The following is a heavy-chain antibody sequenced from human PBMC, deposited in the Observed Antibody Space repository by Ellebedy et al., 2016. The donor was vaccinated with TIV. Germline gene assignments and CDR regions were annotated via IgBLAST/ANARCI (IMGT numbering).Heavy chain of an antibody. J-gene: IGHJ3*02. CDR1: GFTFHDYA. CDR2: TGWDGGRT. Sequence: GESLKISCAASGFTFHDYAMHWVRQAPGKGLEWVSLTGWDGGRTDYADSVKGRFTISRDNSKNSLYLQMDSLRAEDTALYYCAKEHSTGFTAGWHHNAFDIWGQGTMVTVSS. CDR3: AKEHSTGFTAGWHHNAFDI. V-gene: IGHV3-43D*03. D-gene: IGHD6-19*01.